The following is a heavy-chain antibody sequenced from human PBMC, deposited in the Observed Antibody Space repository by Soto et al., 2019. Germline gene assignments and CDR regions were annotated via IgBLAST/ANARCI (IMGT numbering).Heavy chain of an antibody. D-gene: IGHD5-12*01. Sequence: QVQLVESGGGVVQPGRSLRLSCAASGFTFSSYAMHWVRQAPGKGLEWVAVISYDGSNKYYADSVKGRFTISRDNSKNTLYLQMNSLRVEDTAVYYCARGGLQLREAFDYWGQGTLVTVSS. CDR1: GFTFSSYA. CDR2: ISYDGSNK. V-gene: IGHV3-30-3*01. J-gene: IGHJ4*02. CDR3: ARGGLQLREAFDY.